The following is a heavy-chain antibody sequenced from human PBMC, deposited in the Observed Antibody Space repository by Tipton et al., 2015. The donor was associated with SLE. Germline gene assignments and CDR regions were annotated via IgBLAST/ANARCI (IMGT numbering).Heavy chain of an antibody. J-gene: IGHJ4*02. D-gene: IGHD3-3*01. CDR2: IKPDGSAT. CDR3: ARDVRYSDFWSGYSTDY. V-gene: IGHV3-7*01. CDR1: GFTFSSYW. Sequence: GSLRLSCEASGFTFSSYWMNWVRQAPGKGLEWVANIKPDGSATFSVDSLKGRFTISRDNAKKSVYLEMNSLRAEDTAVYYCARDVRYSDFWSGYSTDYWGQGTLVNVSS.